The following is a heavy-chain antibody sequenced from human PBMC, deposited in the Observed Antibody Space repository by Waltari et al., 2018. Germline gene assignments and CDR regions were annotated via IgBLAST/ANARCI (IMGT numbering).Heavy chain of an antibody. V-gene: IGHV5-10-1*03. CDR3: ARHLGITGTTIHFDY. Sequence: EVQLVQSGAEVKKPGESLRISCKGSGYSFTSYWISWVRQMPGKGLEWMGRIDPSDSYTNYSPSFQGHVTISADKSISTAYLQWSSLKASDTAMYYCARHLGITGTTIHFDYWGQGTLVTVSS. D-gene: IGHD1-7*01. J-gene: IGHJ4*02. CDR2: IDPSDSYT. CDR1: GYSFTSYW.